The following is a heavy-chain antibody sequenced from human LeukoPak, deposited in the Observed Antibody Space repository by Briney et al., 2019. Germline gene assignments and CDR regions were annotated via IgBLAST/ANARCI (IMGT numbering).Heavy chain of an antibody. CDR3: AHNLPFHGTTDY. J-gene: IGHJ4*02. CDR2: IYWDDDK. D-gene: IGHD1-14*01. Sequence: SWVRQAPGKGLEWLALIYWDDDKRYSPSLKSRLTITKDTSKNQVVLTMTNMDPVDTATYYCAHNLPFHGTTDYWGQGTLVTVSS. V-gene: IGHV2-5*08.